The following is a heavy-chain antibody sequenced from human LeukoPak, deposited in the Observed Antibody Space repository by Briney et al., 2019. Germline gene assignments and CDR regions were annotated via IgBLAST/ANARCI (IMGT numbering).Heavy chain of an antibody. J-gene: IGHJ5*02. D-gene: IGHD3-22*01. CDR3: ARLYDSSTYTNWLDP. CDR1: GGSVSSHY. CDR2: IYYSGST. Sequence: ETLSLTCTVSGGSVSSHYWSWIRQPPGKGLEWIGHIYYSGSTKHNPSLKSRVTISVDTSNNQFSLKLSSVTAADTAVYYCARLYDSSTYTNWLDPWGQGTLVTVSS. V-gene: IGHV4-59*02.